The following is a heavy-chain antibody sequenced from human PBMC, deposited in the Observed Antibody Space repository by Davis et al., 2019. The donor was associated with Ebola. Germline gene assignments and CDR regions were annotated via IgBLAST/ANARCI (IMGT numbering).Heavy chain of an antibody. J-gene: IGHJ4*02. CDR3: ARDGEWFGELVDY. CDR1: GFPVPSYW. Sequence: PAGSLTLSCAPSGFPVPSYWTHCVLHAPEKGLVWVSRIPSDGSSTSYADSVKGRFTISRDNAKNALYLQMNSLRAEDTAVYYCARDGEWFGELVDYWGQGTLVTVSS. D-gene: IGHD3-10*01. V-gene: IGHV3-74*01. CDR2: IPSDGSST.